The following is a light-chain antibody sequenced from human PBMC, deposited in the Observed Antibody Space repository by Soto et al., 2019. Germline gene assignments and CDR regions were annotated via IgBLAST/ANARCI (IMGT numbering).Light chain of an antibody. CDR1: QRISSN. Sequence: EIVMTQSPATLSVSPGERATLYCKASQRISSNLAWYQQKPGQPPRLLIYGASTRATGISARFSGSGSGTEFTLTISGLQSEDFAVYYCQQYNNWPRTFGQGTKVDIK. V-gene: IGKV3-15*01. CDR3: QQYNNWPRT. J-gene: IGKJ1*01. CDR2: GAS.